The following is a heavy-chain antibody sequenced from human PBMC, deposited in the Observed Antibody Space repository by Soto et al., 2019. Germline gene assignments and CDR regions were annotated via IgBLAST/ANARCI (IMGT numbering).Heavy chain of an antibody. Sequence: QVQLVQSGPEVKKPGASVKVSCKTSGYTFTSYGISWVRQAPGQGLEWMVWISTYKGNTNYAQKFQGRVTMTTDTATSTAYMELRSLRSDDTAVYYCAPRSPAFDYWGQGTLVTVS. CDR1: GYTFTSYG. CDR2: ISTYKGNT. V-gene: IGHV1-18*01. CDR3: APRSPAFDY. J-gene: IGHJ4*02.